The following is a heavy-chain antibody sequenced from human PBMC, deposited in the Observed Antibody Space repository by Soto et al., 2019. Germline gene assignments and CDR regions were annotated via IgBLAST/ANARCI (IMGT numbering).Heavy chain of an antibody. V-gene: IGHV1-69*12. D-gene: IGHD3-9*01. CDR2: IIPMFGIV. J-gene: IGHJ4*02. CDR1: GGNFNNYG. Sequence: QVQLVQSGTEARKPGSSVKVSCETSGGNFNNYGVNWVRQVPGQRLEWMGGIIPMFGIVKVGQIFQPRVAFTADRSTGKADLDLPRLGPEHTAGYYCAVEDGGTGLQFWGQGTLLSVSS. CDR3: AVEDGGTGLQF.